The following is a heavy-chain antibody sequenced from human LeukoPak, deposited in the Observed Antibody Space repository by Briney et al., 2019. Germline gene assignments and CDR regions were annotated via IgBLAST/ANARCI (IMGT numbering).Heavy chain of an antibody. CDR2: IYYSGST. V-gene: IGHV4-31*03. J-gene: IGHJ4*02. D-gene: IGHD4-17*01. CDR1: GGSISSGGYY. CDR3: ARESWATVTGFDY. Sequence: SETLSLTCTVSGGSISSGGYYWSWIRQHPGKGLEWIGYIYYSGSTYCNPSLKSRVTISVDTSKNQFSLKLSSVTAADTAVYYCARESWATVTGFDYWGQGTLVTVSS.